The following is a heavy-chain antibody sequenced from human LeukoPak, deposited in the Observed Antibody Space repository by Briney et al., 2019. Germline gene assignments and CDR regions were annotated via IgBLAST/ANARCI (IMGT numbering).Heavy chain of an antibody. Sequence: TGGSLRLSCAASGLTITSYTMNWVRQAPGKGLEWVSYISSSGSGSIIYYADSVKGRFTISRDNAKNSLYLQMNSLRAEDTAVYYCARGTTAADYWGQGTLVTVSS. CDR2: ISSSGSGSII. D-gene: IGHD1-1*01. CDR1: GLTITSYT. CDR3: ARGTTAADY. V-gene: IGHV3-48*04. J-gene: IGHJ4*02.